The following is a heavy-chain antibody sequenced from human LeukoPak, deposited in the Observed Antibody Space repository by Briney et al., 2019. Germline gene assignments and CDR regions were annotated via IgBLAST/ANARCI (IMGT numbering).Heavy chain of an antibody. CDR3: AKCTTINYSSGWPDAFDI. D-gene: IGHD6-19*01. V-gene: IGHV1-69*13. CDR2: IIPIFGTA. CDR1: GGTFSSYA. Sequence: ASVKVSCKASGGTFSSYAISWVRQAPGQGLEWMGGIIPIFGTANYAQKFQGRVTITADESTSTAYMELSSLRSEDTAVYYCAKCTTINYSSGWPDAFDIWGQGTMVTVSS. J-gene: IGHJ3*02.